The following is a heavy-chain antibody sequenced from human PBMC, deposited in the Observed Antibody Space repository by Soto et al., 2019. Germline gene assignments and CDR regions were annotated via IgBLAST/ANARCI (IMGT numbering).Heavy chain of an antibody. CDR2: ISAYNVNT. V-gene: IGHV1-18*01. CDR3: ARDSGGGQQLVNFDY. D-gene: IGHD6-13*01. J-gene: IGHJ4*02. Sequence: QVQLVQSGAEVKKPGASVKVSCKASGYTFTSYGISWVRQAPGQGLEWMGWISAYNVNTNYAQKLQGRVTMTTDTPTTTAYREPRSQRANAAAVYYCARDSGGGQQLVNFDYWGQGTLVTVSS. CDR1: GYTFTSYG.